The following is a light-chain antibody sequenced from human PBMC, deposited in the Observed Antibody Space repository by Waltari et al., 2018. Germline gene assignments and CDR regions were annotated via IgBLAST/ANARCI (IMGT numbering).Light chain of an antibody. CDR3: QQFQSHLRT. J-gene: IGKJ1*01. CDR1: VLHSSNNKNY. CDR2: WAS. V-gene: IGKV4-1*01. Sequence: VLHSSNNKNYFAGDQQKPGQPPKLLIYWASTRKSGVPDRFSGSGSGTDFTLTISSLQAEDVAVYYCQQFQSHLRTFGQGTKVEIK.